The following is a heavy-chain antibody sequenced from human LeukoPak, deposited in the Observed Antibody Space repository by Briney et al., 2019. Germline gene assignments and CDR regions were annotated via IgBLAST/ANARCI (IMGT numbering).Heavy chain of an antibody. D-gene: IGHD5-12*01. Sequence: GRSLRLSCAASGFTFSSYGMHWVRQAPGKGLEWVAVIWYDGSNKYYADSVKGRFTISRDNSKNTLYLQMNSLRAEDTAVYYCAREGDSGYDHEDYFDYWGQGTLVTVSS. CDR2: IWYDGSNK. CDR1: GFTFSSYG. V-gene: IGHV3-33*01. CDR3: AREGDSGYDHEDYFDY. J-gene: IGHJ4*02.